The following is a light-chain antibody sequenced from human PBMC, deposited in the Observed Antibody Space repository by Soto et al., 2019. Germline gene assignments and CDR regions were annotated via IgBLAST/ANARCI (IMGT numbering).Light chain of an antibody. CDR3: AAWDDRLTGGV. CDR1: SSNIGANS. CDR2: STN. Sequence: QSVLTQPPSESGTPGQRVTISCFGSSSNIGANSVNWYQHLPGTAPKVLIYSTNQRPSGVPDRFSGSKSGTSASLAISGLRSEDEADYFCAAWDDRLTGGVFGGGNKLTVL. J-gene: IGLJ2*01. V-gene: IGLV1-47*02.